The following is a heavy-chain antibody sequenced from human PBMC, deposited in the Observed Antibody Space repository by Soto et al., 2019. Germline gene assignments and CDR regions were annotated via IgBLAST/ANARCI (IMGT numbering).Heavy chain of an antibody. D-gene: IGHD2-8*01. J-gene: IGHJ6*02. Sequence: GASVKVSCNASGGIFSSYAISWLRQSPGEGLEWMGGIIPIFGTAIYAQKFQGRVTITADESTSTAYMELSSLRSEDTAVYYCARDEGWDIVLSPGAYGMDVWGQGTTVTVSS. CDR2: IIPIFGTA. CDR1: GGIFSSYA. CDR3: ARDEGWDIVLSPGAYGMDV. V-gene: IGHV1-69*13.